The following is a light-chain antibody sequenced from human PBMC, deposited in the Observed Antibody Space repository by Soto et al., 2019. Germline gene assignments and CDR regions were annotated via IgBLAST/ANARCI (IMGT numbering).Light chain of an antibody. CDR1: QGISSY. J-gene: IGKJ5*01. V-gene: IGKV1-9*01. CDR2: AAS. CDR3: QQLNSYPIT. Sequence: DIQLTQSTSYLSASVGDIVTITCRASQGISSYLAWYQQKPGKAPKLLIYAASTLQSGVPSRFSGSGSGTEFTLTISSLQPEDFATYYCQQLNSYPITFGQGTRLEIK.